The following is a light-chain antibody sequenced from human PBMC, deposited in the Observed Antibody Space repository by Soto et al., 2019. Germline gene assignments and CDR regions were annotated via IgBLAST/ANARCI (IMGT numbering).Light chain of an antibody. CDR1: KNDIGVYDF. CDR2: EVV. CDR3: KSYAGSNTYV. J-gene: IGLJ1*01. V-gene: IGLV2-8*01. Sequence: QSALTQPPSAYGSPGQSVTISCTGTKNDIGVYDFVSWYQHHPGKAPRLIIYEVVQRPSGVPDRFSGSKSGNTASLTVSGLQAADEAGYFCKSYAGSNTYVFGSGTKGTVL.